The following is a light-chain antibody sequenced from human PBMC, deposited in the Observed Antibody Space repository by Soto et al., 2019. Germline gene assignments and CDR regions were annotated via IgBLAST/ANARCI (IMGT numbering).Light chain of an antibody. CDR3: QQYNDWPLT. Sequence: EIVMTQSPATLSVSPGERATLSCRASQSINNNLAWYQHKRGQGPRLLIYGASSRATGTPARFSGSGSGTEFTLTISSLHSEDFAIYYCQQYNDWPLTFGGGTKVEIK. CDR2: GAS. V-gene: IGKV3-15*01. CDR1: QSINNN. J-gene: IGKJ4*01.